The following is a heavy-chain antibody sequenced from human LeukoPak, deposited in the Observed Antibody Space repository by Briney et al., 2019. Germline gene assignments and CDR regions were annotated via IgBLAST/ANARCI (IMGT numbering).Heavy chain of an antibody. D-gene: IGHD4-11*01. V-gene: IGHV3-33*06. CDR3: AKDVSVTPKGFDY. CDR2: IWYDGSNK. Sequence: GGSQRLSCAASGFTFSSYGMHWVRQAPGKGLEWVAVIWYDGSNKYYADSVKGRFTISRDNSKNTLYLQMNSLRAEDTAVYYCAKDVSVTPKGFDYWGQGTLVTVSS. CDR1: GFTFSSYG. J-gene: IGHJ4*02.